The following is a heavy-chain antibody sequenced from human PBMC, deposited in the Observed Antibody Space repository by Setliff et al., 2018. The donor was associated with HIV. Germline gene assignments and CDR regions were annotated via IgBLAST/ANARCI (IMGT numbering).Heavy chain of an antibody. D-gene: IGHD2-15*01. CDR2: INHSVRT. V-gene: IGHV4-34*01. CDR1: GGSFSGYH. CDR3: EIVSITYWYSIPTFYYYYMDV. Sequence: SETLSLTCAVYGGSFSGYHWNWIRKPPGKGLEWIVEINHSVRTNYNPSLKSRVTISVDTSENKFSLKLRSVTAADTAMYYCEIVSITYWYSIPTFYYYYMDVWGKGTKVTVSS. J-gene: IGHJ6*03.